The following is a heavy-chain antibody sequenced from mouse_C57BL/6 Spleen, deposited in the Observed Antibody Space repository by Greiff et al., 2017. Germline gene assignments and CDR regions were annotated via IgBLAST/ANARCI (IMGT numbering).Heavy chain of an antibody. J-gene: IGHJ2*01. CDR2: IDPETGGT. D-gene: IGHD1-2*01. CDR1: GYTFTDYE. Sequence: QVQLKQSGAELVRPGASVTLSCKASGYTFTDYEMHWVKQTPVHGLEWIGAIDPETGGTAYNQKFKGKAILTADKSSSTAYMELRSLTSEDSAVYYCTRARRQSPFDYWGQGTTLTVSS. CDR3: TRARRQSPFDY. V-gene: IGHV1-15*01.